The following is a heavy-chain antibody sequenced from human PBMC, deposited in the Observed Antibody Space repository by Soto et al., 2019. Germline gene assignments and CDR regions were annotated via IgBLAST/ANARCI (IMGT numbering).Heavy chain of an antibody. V-gene: IGHV3-9*01. CDR1: GFSFDEYA. Sequence: EVQLVESGGGLVQPGRSLRLSCAASGFSFDEYAMHWVRQGPGKGLEWVSGITWNSGTIGYADSVKGRFTISRDNVKNYLYLQMNSLRADDTALYFCAKDASGRDSVWNDFDNWGQGTLVTASS. D-gene: IGHD1-1*01. CDR3: AKDASGRDSVWNDFDN. CDR2: ITWNSGTI. J-gene: IGHJ4*02.